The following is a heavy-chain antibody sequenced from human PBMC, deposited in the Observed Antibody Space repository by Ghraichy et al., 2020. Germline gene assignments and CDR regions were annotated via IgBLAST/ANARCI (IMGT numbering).Heavy chain of an antibody. CDR1: GYSISNGYY. CDR3: VRGAAVAVTLKDYFDY. Sequence: SETLSLTCALSGYSISNGYYWGWIRQPPGKGLEWIGSVHHSGNTYYNPSLKSRFTMSIDTSKNHFSLNLSSVTAADTAVYYCVRGAAVAVTLKDYFDYWGQGTLVTVSS. V-gene: IGHV4-38-2*01. CDR2: VHHSGNT. D-gene: IGHD6-19*01. J-gene: IGHJ4*02.